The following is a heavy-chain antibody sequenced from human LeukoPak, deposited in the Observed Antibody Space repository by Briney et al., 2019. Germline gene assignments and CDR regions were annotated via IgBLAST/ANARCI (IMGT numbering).Heavy chain of an antibody. CDR1: GYTFTGYY. CDR3: ARGLDSSSPRRAYDY. Sequence: ASVKVSCKASGYTFTGYYMHWVRQAPGQGLEWMGWINPNSGGTGYSQKFQGRVTMTRDTSISTAYMELSNLRSDDTAVYYCARGLDSSSPRRAYDYWGQGTLVTVSS. J-gene: IGHJ4*02. V-gene: IGHV1-2*02. CDR2: INPNSGGT. D-gene: IGHD3-22*01.